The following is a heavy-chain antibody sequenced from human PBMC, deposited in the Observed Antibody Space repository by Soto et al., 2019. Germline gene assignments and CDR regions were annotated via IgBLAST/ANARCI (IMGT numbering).Heavy chain of an antibody. Sequence: SETLSLTCTVSGGSISSYYWSWIRQPPGKGLEWIGYIYYSGSTNYNPSLKSRVTISVDTSKNQFSLKLSSVTAADTAVYYCARGSRFNYGDYVGYWGQGTLVTVSS. CDR1: GGSISSYY. CDR3: ARGSRFNYGDYVGY. D-gene: IGHD4-17*01. V-gene: IGHV4-59*08. CDR2: IYYSGST. J-gene: IGHJ4*02.